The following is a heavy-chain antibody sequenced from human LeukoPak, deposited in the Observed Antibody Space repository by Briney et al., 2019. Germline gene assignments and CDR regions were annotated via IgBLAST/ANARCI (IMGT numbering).Heavy chain of an antibody. CDR3: ARARYYYDSSGYLYFDY. J-gene: IGHJ4*02. Sequence: SETLSLTCTVSGGSISGYYWSWIRQPPGKGLECVGYIFYSGSTNYNPSLKSRVIISVDTSKNQFSLKLSSVTAADTAVYYCARARYYYDSSGYLYFDYWGQGTLVTVSS. V-gene: IGHV4-59*01. CDR2: IFYSGST. D-gene: IGHD3-22*01. CDR1: GGSISGYY.